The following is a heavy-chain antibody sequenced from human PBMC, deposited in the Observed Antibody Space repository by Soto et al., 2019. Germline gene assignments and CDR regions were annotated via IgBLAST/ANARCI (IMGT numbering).Heavy chain of an antibody. CDR3: ARGPGYCSSTSCYRTSLNWFDP. CDR2: IYTSGST. J-gene: IGHJ5*02. Sequence: PSETLSLTCTVSGGSSSSYYCSWIRQPAGKGLEWIGRIYTSGSTNYNPSLKSRVTMSVDTSKNQSSLKLSSVTAADTAVYYCARGPGYCSSTSCYRTSLNWFDPWGQGTLVTVSS. V-gene: IGHV4-4*07. D-gene: IGHD2-2*02. CDR1: GGSSSSYY.